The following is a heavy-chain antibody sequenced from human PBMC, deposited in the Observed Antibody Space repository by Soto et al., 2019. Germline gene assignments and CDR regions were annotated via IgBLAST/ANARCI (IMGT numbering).Heavy chain of an antibody. Sequence: SETLSLTCSFSGDSVTSHYLTLIRQSPEKGLEWIGYIYYTGISHYNPSLRSRVTISVDTSKNQFSLKLSSVTAADTAVYYCARGHCSSTNCFYEILDSWGQGALVTVSS. V-gene: IGHV4-59*02. CDR1: GDSVTSHY. D-gene: IGHD2-2*01. CDR2: IYYTGIS. J-gene: IGHJ4*02. CDR3: ARGHCSSTNCFYEILDS.